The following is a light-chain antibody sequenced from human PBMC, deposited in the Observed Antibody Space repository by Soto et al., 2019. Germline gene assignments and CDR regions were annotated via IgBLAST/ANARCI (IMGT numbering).Light chain of an antibody. J-gene: IGKJ3*01. CDR1: QSIGSY. V-gene: IGKV3-11*01. Sequence: IVLTQSPATLSFSLGERATLSCRASQSIGSYLAWYQHKLGQPPRLLMYYTSSRSPGLPGRFSGRGSGTDFTLTISSLEAEDFAVYYYQQRRNRPPFSFGPGTKVDIK. CDR2: YTS. CDR3: QQRRNRPPFS.